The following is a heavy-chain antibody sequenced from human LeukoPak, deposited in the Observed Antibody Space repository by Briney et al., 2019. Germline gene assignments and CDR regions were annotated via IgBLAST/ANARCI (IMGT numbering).Heavy chain of an antibody. CDR2: ISNSASVT. J-gene: IGHJ4*02. D-gene: IGHD4-17*01. V-gene: IGHV3-11*04. Sequence: PGGSLRLSCAASGFTFSDYYMSWIRQAPGKGLEWILYISNSASVTYYADSVKSRFTISRDNAKNSLYLQMNSLRAEDTAVYYCARDQTDYGDYGSDYWGQGTLVTVSS. CDR3: ARDQTDYGDYGSDY. CDR1: GFTFSDYY.